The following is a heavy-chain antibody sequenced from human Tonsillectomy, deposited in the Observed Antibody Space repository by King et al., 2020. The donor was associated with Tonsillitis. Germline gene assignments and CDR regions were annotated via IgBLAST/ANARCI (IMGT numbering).Heavy chain of an antibody. D-gene: IGHD3-3*01. CDR1: GFTFSSYN. CDR2: ISSTSSTI. CDR3: ARDARPIVGVVTPFDP. J-gene: IGHJ5*02. Sequence: VQLVESGGGLVQPGGSLRLSCAASGFTFSSYNLNWVRQAPGKGLEWVSYISSTSSTIYYADSVKGRFTISRDNAKNSLYLQMNSLRAEDTAVYYCARDARPIVGVVTPFDPWGQGTLVTVSS. V-gene: IGHV3-48*01.